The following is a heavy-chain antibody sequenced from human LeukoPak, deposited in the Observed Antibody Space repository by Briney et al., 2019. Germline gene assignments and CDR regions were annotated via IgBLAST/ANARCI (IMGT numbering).Heavy chain of an antibody. J-gene: IGHJ5*02. CDR3: ARDRDYYDSSGESSRFLDR. Sequence: SETLSLTCTVSGGSISSYYWSWIRQPPGKGLELIGYIYYSGSTNYNPSLKSRVTISVDTSKNQVSLKLNSVTAADTAVYYCARDRDYYDSSGESSRFLDRWGPGTLVTVSS. D-gene: IGHD3-22*01. CDR1: GGSISSYY. CDR2: IYYSGST. V-gene: IGHV4-59*01.